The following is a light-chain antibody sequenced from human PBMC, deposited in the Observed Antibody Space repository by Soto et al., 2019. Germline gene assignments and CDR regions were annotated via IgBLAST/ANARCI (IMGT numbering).Light chain of an antibody. CDR2: DAS. CDR3: QQRSNWHPIT. J-gene: IGKJ5*01. V-gene: IGKV3-11*01. Sequence: EILLTQSPSTLSLSPGERATLSCRASQSVSSYLAWYQQKPGQAPRLLIYDASNRATGIPARFSGSGSGTDFTLTISSLEHEDFAVYYCQQRSNWHPITFGQGTRLEIK. CDR1: QSVSSY.